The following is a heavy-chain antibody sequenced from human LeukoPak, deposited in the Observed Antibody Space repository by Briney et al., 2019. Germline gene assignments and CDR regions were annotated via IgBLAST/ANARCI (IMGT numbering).Heavy chain of an antibody. CDR2: IYYTEST. D-gene: IGHD5-18*01. CDR1: GGSITNYY. V-gene: IGHV4-59*01. J-gene: IGHJ4*02. Sequence: SESLSLTCTVSGGSITNYYWTWIRQPPGKGLEWIGYIYYTESTNYNPSLKSRVTMSVDTSKNQFSLKLSSVTAADTAVYYCAREIGYSYHIWGQGTLVTVSS. CDR3: AREIGYSYHI.